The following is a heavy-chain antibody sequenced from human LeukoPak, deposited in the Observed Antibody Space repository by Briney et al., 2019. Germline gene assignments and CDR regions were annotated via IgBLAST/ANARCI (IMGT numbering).Heavy chain of an antibody. CDR3: ARGGVETSFFDY. Sequence: SETLSLTCTVSGGSISSGDYYWSWIRQPPGKGLEWIGYIYYSGSTYYNPSLKSRVTISVDTSKNQFSLKLSSVTAADTAVYYCARGGVETSFFDYWGQGTLVTVSS. V-gene: IGHV4-30-4*08. J-gene: IGHJ4*02. CDR2: IYYSGST. CDR1: GGSISSGDYY. D-gene: IGHD5-24*01.